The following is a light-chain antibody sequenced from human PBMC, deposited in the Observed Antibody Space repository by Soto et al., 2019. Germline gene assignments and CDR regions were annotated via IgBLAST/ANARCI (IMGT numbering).Light chain of an antibody. Sequence: IIQSGGTRTMTPGERATLSCRASQSVSSNLACYQQKPSQAPRVLILGSSTRATGIPARFSGSGSGTEFTLTISSLQPDDFATYDCQHYDIYSELFGQ. V-gene: IGKV3-15*01. J-gene: IGKJ1*01. CDR2: GSS. CDR3: QHYDIYSEL. CDR1: QSVSSN.